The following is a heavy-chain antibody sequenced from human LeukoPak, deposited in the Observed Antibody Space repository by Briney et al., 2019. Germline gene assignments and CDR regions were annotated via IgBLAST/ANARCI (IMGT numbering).Heavy chain of an antibody. V-gene: IGHV3-9*01. D-gene: IGHD3-22*01. CDR1: GFTFDDYA. Sequence: GRSLRLSCAASGFTFDDYAMHWVRQAPGKGLEWVSGISWNSGIIGYADSVKGRFTISRDNAKNSLYLQMNSLRAEDTALYYCAKSYYYDSSGYYYPAFDIWGQGTMVTVSS. CDR2: ISWNSGII. CDR3: AKSYYYDSSGYYYPAFDI. J-gene: IGHJ3*02.